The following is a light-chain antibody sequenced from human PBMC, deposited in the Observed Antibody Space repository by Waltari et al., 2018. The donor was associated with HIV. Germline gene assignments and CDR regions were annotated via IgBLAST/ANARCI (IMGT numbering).Light chain of an antibody. V-gene: IGLV1-44*01. J-gene: IGLJ3*02. CDR3: AAWDDSLNGWV. Sequence: QSVLTQPPSASGTPGQRVTISCSGSSSSIGSYTVNWYQQLPGTAPKLLIYSNNPPPSGVPDRFSGSKSGTSSSLAISGLQSEDEADYYCAAWDDSLNGWVFGGGTKLTVL. CDR2: SNN. CDR1: SSSIGSYT.